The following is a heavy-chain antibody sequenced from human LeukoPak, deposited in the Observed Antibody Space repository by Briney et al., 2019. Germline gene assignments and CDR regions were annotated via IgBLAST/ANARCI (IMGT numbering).Heavy chain of an antibody. D-gene: IGHD6-19*01. CDR3: AKALPIAVARDAFGI. CDR1: GFTFSSYA. J-gene: IGHJ3*02. Sequence: GGSLRLSCAASGFTFSSYAMSWVRQAPGKGLEWVSAISGSGGSTYSADSVKGRFTISRDNSKNTLYLQMNTLGAEDTAVYYCAKALPIAVARDAFGIWGQGTMVTVSS. V-gene: IGHV3-23*01. CDR2: ISGSGGST.